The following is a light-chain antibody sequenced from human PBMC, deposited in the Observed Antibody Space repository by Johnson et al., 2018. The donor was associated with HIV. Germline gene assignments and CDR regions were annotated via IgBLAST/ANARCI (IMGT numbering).Light chain of an antibody. Sequence: QSILTQPPSVSAAPGQKVTISCSGSNSNIGNNYVSWYQQLPGTAPKLLIYDTNKRPSGIPDRFSGSKSGTSASLAISGLQSEDEADYYCGTWDTSLSVYVFGTGTKVTVL. CDR2: DTN. V-gene: IGLV1-51*01. J-gene: IGLJ1*01. CDR1: NSNIGNNY. CDR3: GTWDTSLSVYV.